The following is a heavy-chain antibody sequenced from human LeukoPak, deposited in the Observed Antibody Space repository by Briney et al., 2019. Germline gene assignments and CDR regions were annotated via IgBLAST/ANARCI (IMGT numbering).Heavy chain of an antibody. Sequence: GESLKISCKGSGYSFTSYWIGWVRQMSGKGLEWMGIINPADSDTRYSPSFQGQVIISADKSISTAYLQRSSLRASDTAIYYCARGADYYDSSGYAVDYWGQGTLVTVSS. CDR1: GYSFTSYW. CDR3: ARGADYYDSSGYAVDY. J-gene: IGHJ4*02. D-gene: IGHD3-22*01. V-gene: IGHV5-51*01. CDR2: INPADSDT.